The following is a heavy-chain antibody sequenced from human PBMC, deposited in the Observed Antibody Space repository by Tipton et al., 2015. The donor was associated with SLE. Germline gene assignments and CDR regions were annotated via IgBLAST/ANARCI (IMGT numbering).Heavy chain of an antibody. CDR1: GFTFSSYA. CDR2: IYSGGST. CDR3: AKDLVRWGLTTNAFDI. Sequence: SLRLSCAASGFTFSSYAMSWVRQAPGKGLEWVSVIYSGGSTYYADSVKGRFTISRDNSKNTLYLQMNSLRAEDTAVYYCAKDLVRWGLTTNAFDIWGQGTMVTVSS. V-gene: IGHV3-23*03. J-gene: IGHJ3*02. D-gene: IGHD3-22*01.